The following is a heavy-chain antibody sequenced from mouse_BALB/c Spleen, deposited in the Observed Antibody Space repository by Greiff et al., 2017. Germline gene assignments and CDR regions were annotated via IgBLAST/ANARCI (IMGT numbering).Heavy chain of an antibody. CDR1: GFTFSSFG. CDR3: ARNWDERAWFAY. J-gene: IGHJ3*01. V-gene: IGHV5-17*02. CDR2: ISSGSSTI. D-gene: IGHD4-1*01. Sequence: DVKLVESGGGLVQPGGSRKLSCAASGFTFSSFGMHWVRQAPEKGLEWVAYISSGSSTIYYADTVKGRFTISRDNPKNTLFLQMTSLRSEDTAMYYCARNWDERAWFAYWGQGTLVTVSA.